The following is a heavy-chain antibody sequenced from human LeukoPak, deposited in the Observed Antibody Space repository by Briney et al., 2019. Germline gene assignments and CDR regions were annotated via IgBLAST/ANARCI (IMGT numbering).Heavy chain of an antibody. Sequence: ASVKVSCKASGYTFTSYYMHWVRQAPGQGLEWMGIINPSGGSTSYAQKFQGRVTITRDTSASTAYMELSSLRSEDTAVYYCARDRAEGLLWFGELSAGEEYFQHWGQGTLVTVSS. CDR2: INPSGGST. J-gene: IGHJ1*01. V-gene: IGHV1-46*01. CDR3: ARDRAEGLLWFGELSAGEEYFQH. D-gene: IGHD3-10*01. CDR1: GYTFTSYY.